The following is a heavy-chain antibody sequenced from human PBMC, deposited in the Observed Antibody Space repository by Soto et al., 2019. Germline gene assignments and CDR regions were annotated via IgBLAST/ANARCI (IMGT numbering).Heavy chain of an antibody. CDR1: GGTFSSYA. Sequence: QMQLVQSGAEVKKPGSSVKVSCKASGGTFSSYAISWVRQAPGQGLEWMGGIIPIFGTANYAQKFQGRVTITADESTSTAYMELSSLRPEDTAVYYCASYLSGYDYVSYFDYWGQGTLVTVSS. D-gene: IGHD5-12*01. CDR3: ASYLSGYDYVSYFDY. V-gene: IGHV1-69*01. J-gene: IGHJ4*02. CDR2: IIPIFGTA.